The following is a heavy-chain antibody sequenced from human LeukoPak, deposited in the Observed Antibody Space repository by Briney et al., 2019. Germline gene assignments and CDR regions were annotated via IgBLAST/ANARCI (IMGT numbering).Heavy chain of an antibody. CDR1: GFTFSSYSMN. CDR2: IYYSGST. CDR3: ARHNLIRQWLVQNAFDI. J-gene: IGHJ3*02. D-gene: IGHD6-19*01. Sequence: GSLRLSCAASGFTFSSYSMNWVRQAPGKGLEWIGSIYYSGSTYYNPSLKSRVTISVDTSKNQFSLKLSSVTAADTAVYYCARHNLIRQWLVQNAFDIWGQGTMVTVSS. V-gene: IGHV4-39*01.